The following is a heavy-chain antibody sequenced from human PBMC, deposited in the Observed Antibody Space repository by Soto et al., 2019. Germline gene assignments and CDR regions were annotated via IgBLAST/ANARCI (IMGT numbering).Heavy chain of an antibody. Sequence: PVGSLRLSGAASGFTVSSNYMSWVRQAPGKGLEWVSVIYSGGSTYYADSVKGRFTISRDNSKNTLYLQMNSLRAEDTAVYYCARPQWLHYGMDVWGQGTTVTVSS. CDR1: GFTVSSNY. V-gene: IGHV3-53*01. J-gene: IGHJ6*02. D-gene: IGHD6-19*01. CDR3: ARPQWLHYGMDV. CDR2: IYSGGST.